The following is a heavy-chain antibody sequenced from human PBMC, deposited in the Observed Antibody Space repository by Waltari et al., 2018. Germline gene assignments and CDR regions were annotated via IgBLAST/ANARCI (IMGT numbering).Heavy chain of an antibody. D-gene: IGHD3-16*01. CDR1: GYSFATHW. V-gene: IGHV5-51*01. CDR3: ARQLHIYYVDT. Sequence: EVQLVQSGAEVKQSGESLKISCQGSGYSFATHWIGWVRQMPGKGLEWMGTIYPGASDTSYTPSFEGQVTISADKSINTAYLQWSSLKASDTAVYYCARQLHIYYVDTWGQGTRVTVSS. CDR2: IYPGASDT. J-gene: IGHJ4*02.